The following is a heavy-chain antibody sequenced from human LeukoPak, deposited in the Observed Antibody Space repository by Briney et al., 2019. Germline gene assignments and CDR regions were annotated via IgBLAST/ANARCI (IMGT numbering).Heavy chain of an antibody. J-gene: IGHJ3*02. Sequence: GGSLRLSCAASGFTVSSNYMSWVRQAPGKGLEWVSVIYSGGSTYYADSVKGRFTISRDNSKNTLYLQMNSLRAEDTAVYYCAKDLTLLWFGELGGFDIWGQGTMVTVSS. CDR1: GFTVSSNY. CDR3: AKDLTLLWFGELGGFDI. V-gene: IGHV3-53*05. CDR2: IYSGGST. D-gene: IGHD3-10*01.